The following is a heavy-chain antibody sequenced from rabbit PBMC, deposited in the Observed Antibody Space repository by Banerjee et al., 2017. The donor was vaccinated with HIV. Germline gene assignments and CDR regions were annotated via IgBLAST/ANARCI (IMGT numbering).Heavy chain of an antibody. CDR2: INTSTGNT. CDR3: ARDLGGVIGWNFNL. Sequence: QLEESGGGLVKPGGTLTLTCTASGFTISTTYWICWVRQAPGKGLEWIACINTSTGNTVYATWAKGRFTISKTSWTTVTLQMTSLTAADTATHFCARDLGGVIGWNFNLWGQGTLVTVS. D-gene: IGHD1-1*01. CDR1: GFTISTTYW. V-gene: IGHV1S45*01. J-gene: IGHJ4*01.